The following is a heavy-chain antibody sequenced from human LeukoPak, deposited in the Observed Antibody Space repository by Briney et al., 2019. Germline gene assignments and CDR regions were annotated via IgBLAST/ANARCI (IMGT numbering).Heavy chain of an antibody. Sequence: SETLSLTCTVSGGSISSYYWSWIRQPPGKGLEWIGYIYYNGGTNYNPSLKSRVTISVGTSKNQFSLQLSSVTAADTAVYYCARTTPTGFWSGYPNWFDPWGQGTLVTVSS. D-gene: IGHD3-3*01. J-gene: IGHJ5*02. CDR1: GGSISSYY. CDR2: IYYNGGT. CDR3: ARTTPTGFWSGYPNWFDP. V-gene: IGHV4-59*01.